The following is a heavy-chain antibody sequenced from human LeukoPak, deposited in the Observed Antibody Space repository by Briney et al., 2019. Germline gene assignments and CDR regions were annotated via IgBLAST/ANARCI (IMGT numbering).Heavy chain of an antibody. D-gene: IGHD6-19*01. Sequence: ASVQVSCKASGYTFTSYGISWVRQAPGQGLEWMGWISAYNGNTNYAQKLQGRVTMTTDTSTSTAYMELRSLRSDDTAVYYCARIPSSGWYKFYYYGMDVWGQGTTVTASS. V-gene: IGHV1-18*01. CDR2: ISAYNGNT. J-gene: IGHJ6*02. CDR3: ARIPSSGWYKFYYYGMDV. CDR1: GYTFTSYG.